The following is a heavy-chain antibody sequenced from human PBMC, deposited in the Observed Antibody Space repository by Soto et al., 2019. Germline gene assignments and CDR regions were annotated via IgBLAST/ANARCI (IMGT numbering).Heavy chain of an antibody. J-gene: IGHJ4*02. CDR2: IYHSGST. CDR3: ATAPGPY. V-gene: IGHV4-30-2*01. Sequence: SETLSLTCAVSGGSISSGGYSWSWIRQPPGKGLEWIGYIYHSGSTYYNPSLKSRVTISVDRSKNQFSLKLTSVTAADTAVYYCATAPGPYWGQGTLVPVSA. CDR1: GGSISSGGYS.